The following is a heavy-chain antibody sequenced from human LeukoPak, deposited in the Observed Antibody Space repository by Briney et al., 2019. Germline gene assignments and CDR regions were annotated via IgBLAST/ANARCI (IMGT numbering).Heavy chain of an antibody. V-gene: IGHV4-61*02. J-gene: IGHJ6*03. D-gene: IGHD1-26*01. CDR1: GGSINSGSYY. CDR3: ARESGSYYYYYMDV. Sequence: SQTLSLTCTVSGGSINSGSYYWSWIRQPAGTGLEWIGRIYTSGSTNYNPSLKSRVTISVDTSKNHFSLKLSSVTAADTAVYYCARESGSYYYYYMDVWGKGTTVTVSS. CDR2: IYTSGST.